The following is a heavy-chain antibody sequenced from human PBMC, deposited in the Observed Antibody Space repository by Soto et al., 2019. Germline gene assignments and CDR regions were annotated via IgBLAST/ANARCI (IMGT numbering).Heavy chain of an antibody. CDR2: IYYSGST. CDR1: GGSISSYY. V-gene: IGHV4-59*01. J-gene: IGHJ3*02. CDR3: ARDSGFKGAFDI. Sequence: SEMLSLPCTVCGGSISSYYCSWIRQPPGKGLEWIGYIYYSGSTNYNPSLKSRVTISVDTSKNQFSLKLSSVTAADTAVYYCARDSGFKGAFDIWGQGTMVTVSS. D-gene: IGHD3-10*01.